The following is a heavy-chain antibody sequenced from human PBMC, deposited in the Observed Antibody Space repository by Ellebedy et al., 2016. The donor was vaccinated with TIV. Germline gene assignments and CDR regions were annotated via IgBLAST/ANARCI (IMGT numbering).Heavy chain of an antibody. CDR1: GGTFSSYA. CDR2: IIPIFGTA. D-gene: IGHD3-3*01. V-gene: IGHV1-69*13. Sequence: SVKVSXKASGGTFSSYAISWVRQAPGQGLEWMGGIIPIFGTANYAQKFQGRVTITADESTSTAYMELRSLRSDDTAVYYCARQFLEWSRDANYYSYYYMDVWGKGTTVTVSS. J-gene: IGHJ6*03. CDR3: ARQFLEWSRDANYYSYYYMDV.